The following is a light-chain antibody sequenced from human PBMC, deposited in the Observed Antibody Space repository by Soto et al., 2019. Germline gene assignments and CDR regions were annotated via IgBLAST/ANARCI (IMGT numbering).Light chain of an antibody. Sequence: DIPMTQSPSTLSASVGDRVTITCRASQSISSWLAWYQQKPGTAPKLLIYDASSLESGVPSRFSGSGSGTEFTRTISRLQPDDFATYYCQQYNSYSWTCGQGTKVEIK. CDR1: QSISSW. CDR3: QQYNSYSWT. V-gene: IGKV1-5*01. J-gene: IGKJ1*01. CDR2: DAS.